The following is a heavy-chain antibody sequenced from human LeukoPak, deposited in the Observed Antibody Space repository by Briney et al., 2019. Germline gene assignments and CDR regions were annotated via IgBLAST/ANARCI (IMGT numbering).Heavy chain of an antibody. D-gene: IGHD2-8*01. J-gene: IGHJ4*02. CDR3: AKDRDIVLMVYPFVRNYFHY. CDR2: ISSGGDNT. CDR1: GFTFSNYG. Sequence: GGSLRLSCAASGFTFSNYGMSWVRQAPGKGLEWVSTISSGGDNTHHADAVKGRFTISRDNSKNTLYLQMNSLRAEDTAVYYCAKDRDIVLMVYPFVRNYFHYWGQGTLVTVSS. V-gene: IGHV3-23*01.